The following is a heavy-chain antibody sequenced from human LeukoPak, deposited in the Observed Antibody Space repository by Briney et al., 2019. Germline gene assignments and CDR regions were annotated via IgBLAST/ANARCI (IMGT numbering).Heavy chain of an antibody. V-gene: IGHV1-24*01. CDR1: GYTLTELS. D-gene: IGHD6-19*01. CDR2: FDPEDGET. Sequence: ASVKVSCKVSGYTLTELSMHWVRQAPGKGLEWMGGFDPEDGETIYAQKFQGRVTMTEDTSTDTAYMELSSLRSEDTAVYYCARDEVTYSSGWYRPRSWYFDLWGRGTLVTVSS. J-gene: IGHJ2*01. CDR3: ARDEVTYSSGWYRPRSWYFDL.